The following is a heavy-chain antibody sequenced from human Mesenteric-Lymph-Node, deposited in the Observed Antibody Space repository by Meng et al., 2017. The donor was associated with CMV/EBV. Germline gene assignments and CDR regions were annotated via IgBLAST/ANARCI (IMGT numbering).Heavy chain of an antibody. V-gene: IGHV3-7*01. CDR1: GFTFSSYW. J-gene: IGHJ3*02. CDR3: AREVINIPTASDAFDI. Sequence: GESLKISCAASGFTFSSYWMSWVRQAPGKGLEWVANIKPDGSEKNHVDSVKGRFTISRDNAKNSLYLQMNSLRIEDTAVYYCAREVINIPTASDAFDIWGQGTMVTVSS. D-gene: IGHD2-2*01. CDR2: IKPDGSEK.